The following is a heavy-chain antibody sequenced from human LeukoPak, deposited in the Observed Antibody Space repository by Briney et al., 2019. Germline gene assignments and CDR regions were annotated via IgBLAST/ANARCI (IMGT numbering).Heavy chain of an antibody. D-gene: IGHD1-26*01. J-gene: IGHJ1*01. V-gene: IGHV3-23*01. CDR2: ISASGDVT. CDR1: RFSFSTYP. Sequence: GGSLRLSCAASRFSFSTYPMGWVRQAPGKGLEWVSGISASGDVTFHADPVKGRFTISRDNSKNTLYLQLNSLRVEDTAVYYCATSIVGFTYDEHFQHWGQGTLVTVSS. CDR3: ATSIVGFTYDEHFQH.